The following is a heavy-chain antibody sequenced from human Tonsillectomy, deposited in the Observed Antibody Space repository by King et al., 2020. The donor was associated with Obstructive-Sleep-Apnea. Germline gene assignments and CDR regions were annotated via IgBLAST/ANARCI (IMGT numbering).Heavy chain of an antibody. J-gene: IGHJ4*02. CDR2: IRDDGSDK. D-gene: IGHD3-16*01. CDR3: ARNDMITFGGPMIDY. CDR1: GFTFSSYD. Sequence: VQLVESGGGVVQPGGSLRLSCAASGFTFSSYDIHWVRQTPGKGLEWLAFIRDDGSDKYYADSVQGRFTISRDNFKNTLYLQLNSLRAEDTAVYYCARNDMITFGGPMIDYWGQGTLVTVSS. V-gene: IGHV3-30*02.